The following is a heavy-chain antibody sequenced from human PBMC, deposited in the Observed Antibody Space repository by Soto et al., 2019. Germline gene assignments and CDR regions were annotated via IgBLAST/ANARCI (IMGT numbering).Heavy chain of an antibody. CDR2: TYTGGNS. CDR1: GFNVSSKY. V-gene: IGHV3-53*02. CDR3: AREGFPYGLDY. D-gene: IGHD3-10*01. J-gene: IGHJ4*02. Sequence: EVQLVETGGGLIQPGGSLSLSCAASGFNVSSKYLHWVRQAPGKGLEWVSLTYTGGNSFYARSVKGRFIVSRDISKNTLYLQMNSLGAEDTAVYDCAREGFPYGLDYWGQGSQVTVSS.